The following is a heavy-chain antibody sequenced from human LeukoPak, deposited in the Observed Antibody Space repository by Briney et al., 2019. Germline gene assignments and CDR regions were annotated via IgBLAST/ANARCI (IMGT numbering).Heavy chain of an antibody. CDR3: ARTPPRSYYMDV. J-gene: IGHJ6*03. Sequence: PSETLSLTCAVYGGSFSDHYWNWIRQPTGKGLEWIGEINHSGSTNYNPSLKSRVTLSVDTPKNQFSLKLSSVTAADTAVYYCARTPPRSYYMDVWGKGTTVTVSS. CDR1: GGSFSDHY. V-gene: IGHV4-34*01. CDR2: INHSGST.